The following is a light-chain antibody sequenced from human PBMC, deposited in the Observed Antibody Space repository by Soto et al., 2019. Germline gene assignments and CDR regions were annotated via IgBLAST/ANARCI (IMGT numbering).Light chain of an antibody. J-gene: IGLJ2*01. CDR1: SSNTGTGYD. V-gene: IGLV1-40*01. Sequence: QSALTQPPSVSGAPGQRVTISCTGSSSNTGTGYDVHWYQQFPGTAPKLLIYANNNRPSGVPDRFSASRSGPSASLAITGRQAEDEADYYCQSYNSSLSGSIFGGGTKLTVL. CDR2: ANN. CDR3: QSYNSSLSGSI.